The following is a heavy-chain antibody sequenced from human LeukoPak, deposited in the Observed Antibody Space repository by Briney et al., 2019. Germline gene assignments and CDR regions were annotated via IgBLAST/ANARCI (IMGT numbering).Heavy chain of an antibody. Sequence: GGSLRLSCAASGFTVITNDMTWVRQAPGKGLEWVSVLYSDGNTKYADSVQDRFTISRDNSKNTLYLEMNSLSPDDTAVYYCARGVEPLAANTLAYWGQGTLVTVSS. CDR3: ARGVEPLAANTLAY. D-gene: IGHD1-14*01. V-gene: IGHV3-53*01. CDR1: GFTVITND. CDR2: LYSDGNT. J-gene: IGHJ4*02.